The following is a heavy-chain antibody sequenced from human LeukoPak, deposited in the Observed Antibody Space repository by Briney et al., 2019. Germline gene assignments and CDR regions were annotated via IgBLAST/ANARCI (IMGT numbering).Heavy chain of an antibody. V-gene: IGHV3-30*02. D-gene: IGHD1-26*01. CDR1: GFTFNNYG. CDR2: IRYDGSIG. Sequence: GGSLRLSCAASGFTFNNYGMHWVRQAPGKGLDWVAFIRYDGSIGYYADSVKGRFTISRDNSKNTVFLQMNSLRTEDTAVYYCAKTEYSGYDGMDVWGQGTTVTVSS. J-gene: IGHJ6*02. CDR3: AKTEYSGYDGMDV.